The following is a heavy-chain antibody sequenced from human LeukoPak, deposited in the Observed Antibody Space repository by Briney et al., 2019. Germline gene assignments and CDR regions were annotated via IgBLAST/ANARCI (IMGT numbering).Heavy chain of an antibody. J-gene: IGHJ4*02. CDR3: ARVIAAAVYYFDY. CDR2: ISSSGSTI. Sequence: PGGSLRLSCAASGFTFSSYEMNWVRQAPGKGPEWVSYISSSGSTIYYADSVKGRFTISRDNAKNSLYPQMNSLRAEDTAVYYCARVIAAAVYYFDYWGQGTLVTVSS. CDR1: GFTFSSYE. D-gene: IGHD6-13*01. V-gene: IGHV3-48*03.